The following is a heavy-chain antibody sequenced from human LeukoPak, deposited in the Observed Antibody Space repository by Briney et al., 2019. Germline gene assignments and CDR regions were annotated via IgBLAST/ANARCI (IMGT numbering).Heavy chain of an antibody. Sequence: GGSLRLSCAASGFTFSDYYMSGIRQAPGKGLEWVSYISSSGSTIYYADSVKGRFTISRDNAKNSLYLQMNSLGAEDTAVYYCAREADYSAIDYWGQGTLVTVSS. D-gene: IGHD4-11*01. CDR2: ISSSGSTI. J-gene: IGHJ4*02. CDR1: GFTFSDYY. V-gene: IGHV3-11*04. CDR3: AREADYSAIDY.